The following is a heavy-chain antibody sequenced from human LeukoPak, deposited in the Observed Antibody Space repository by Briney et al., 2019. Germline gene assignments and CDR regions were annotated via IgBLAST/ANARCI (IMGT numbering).Heavy chain of an antibody. CDR2: ISYDGSNK. D-gene: IGHD6-19*01. J-gene: IGHJ4*02. Sequence: GGSLRLSCAASGFTFSSYAMHWVRQAPGKGLEWVAVISYDGSNKYYADSVKGRFTISRDNSKNTLYPQMNSLRAEDTAVYYCASRLWGSGWDIDYWGQGTLVTVSS. CDR3: ASRLWGSGWDIDY. V-gene: IGHV3-30-3*01. CDR1: GFTFSSYA.